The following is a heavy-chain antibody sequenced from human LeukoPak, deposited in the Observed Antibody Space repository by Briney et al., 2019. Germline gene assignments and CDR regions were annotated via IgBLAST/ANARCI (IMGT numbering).Heavy chain of an antibody. CDR2: MNPNSGNT. J-gene: IGHJ5*02. Sequence: PGSSVKVSCKASGGTFSSYAINWVRQATGQGLEWMGWMNPNSGNTGYAQKFQGRVTITRNTSISTAYMELSSLRSEDTAVYYCARIHAFSSGWYWFDPWGQGTLVTVSS. CDR3: ARIHAFSSGWYWFDP. D-gene: IGHD6-19*01. V-gene: IGHV1-8*03. CDR1: GGTFSSYA.